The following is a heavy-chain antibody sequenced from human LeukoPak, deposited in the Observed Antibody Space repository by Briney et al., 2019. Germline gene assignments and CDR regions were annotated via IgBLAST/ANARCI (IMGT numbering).Heavy chain of an antibody. D-gene: IGHD2-2*01. CDR2: ISGDGDST. J-gene: IGHJ3*02. CDR1: GFTFDDYA. Sequence: GGSLRLSCAASGFTFDDYAMHWVRQAPGKGLEWVSLISGDGDSTYYADSVKGRFTISRDNSKNSLYLQMNSLRTEDTALYYCAKARRYCSSTSCYPPDAFDIWGQGAMVTVSS. CDR3: AKARRYCSSTSCYPPDAFDI. V-gene: IGHV3-43*02.